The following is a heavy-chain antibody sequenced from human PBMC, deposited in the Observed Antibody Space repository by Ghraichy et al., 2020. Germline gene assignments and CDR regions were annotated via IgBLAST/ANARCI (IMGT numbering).Heavy chain of an antibody. D-gene: IGHD6-13*01. Sequence: SETLSLTCAVSGGSISSSNWWSWVRQSPGKGLEWIGEIFHSGSTNYNPSLKSRVTMSVDKSSNQFSLKLSSVTAADTAFYYCVRDSRSSPEQNWFDSWGQGTLVTVSS. J-gene: IGHJ5*01. CDR3: VRDSRSSPEQNWFDS. CDR1: GGSISSSNW. CDR2: IFHSGST. V-gene: IGHV4-4*02.